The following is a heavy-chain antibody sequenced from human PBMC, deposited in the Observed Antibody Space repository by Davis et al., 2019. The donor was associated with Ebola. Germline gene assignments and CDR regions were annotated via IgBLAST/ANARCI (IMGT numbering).Heavy chain of an antibody. CDR1: GFTFSRYW. CDR3: ARLQLLPRPGAFDI. D-gene: IGHD2-21*01. V-gene: IGHV3-7*03. CDR2: IKTDGTEG. J-gene: IGHJ3*02. Sequence: GEFLKISCAASGFTFSRYWMSWVRQAPGKGLEWVANIKTDGTEGYYADSVKGRFTISRDNAKNSLFLQMNGLRADDTALYYCARLQLLPRPGAFDIWGQGTLVTVSS.